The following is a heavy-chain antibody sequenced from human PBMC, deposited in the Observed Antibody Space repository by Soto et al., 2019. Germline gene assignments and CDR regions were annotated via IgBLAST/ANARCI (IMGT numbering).Heavy chain of an antibody. V-gene: IGHV1-69*12. CDR1: GGTFSSYT. CDR2: IIPIFGTT. Sequence: QVQLVQSGTEVKKPGSSVKVSCKASGGTFSSYTIAWVRQAPGQGLEWIGGIIPIFGTTNYAQKFQGRVTITADESTSTADMELSSLRSEDTAVFYCVRDQGHGYNSDWGQGTLVTISS. CDR3: VRDQGHGYNSD. J-gene: IGHJ4*02. D-gene: IGHD5-12*01.